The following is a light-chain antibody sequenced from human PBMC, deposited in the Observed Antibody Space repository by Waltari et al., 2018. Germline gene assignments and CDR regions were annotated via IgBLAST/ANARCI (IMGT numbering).Light chain of an antibody. CDR3: QAWDSSTVV. Sequence: SYELTQPPSVSVSPGQTASITCSGDNLGEKYSCWYQQRPGQSPLLVIYQDNKRPSGIPERFSGSNSGNTATLTISGTQAVDEADYYCQAWDSSTVVFGGGTKLTVL. CDR2: QDN. J-gene: IGLJ2*01. CDR1: NLGEKY. V-gene: IGLV3-1*01.